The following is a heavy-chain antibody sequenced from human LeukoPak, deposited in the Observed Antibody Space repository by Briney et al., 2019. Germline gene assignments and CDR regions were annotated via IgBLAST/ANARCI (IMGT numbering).Heavy chain of an antibody. Sequence: SETLSLTCTVSGGSISSYYWSWIRQPAGKGLEWIGYIYYSGSTNYNPSLKSRVTISVDTSKNQFSLKLSSVTAADTAVYYCARVRYYDSSGYYYYFDYWGQGTLVTVSS. CDR3: ARVRYYDSSGYYYYFDY. CDR2: IYYSGST. J-gene: IGHJ4*02. CDR1: GGSISSYY. D-gene: IGHD3-22*01. V-gene: IGHV4-59*01.